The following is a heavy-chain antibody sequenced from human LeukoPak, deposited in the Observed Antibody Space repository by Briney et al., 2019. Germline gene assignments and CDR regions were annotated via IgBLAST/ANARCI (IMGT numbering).Heavy chain of an antibody. CDR1: GFTFNSYA. V-gene: IGHV3-64*01. D-gene: IGHD1-14*01. Sequence: GSLRLSCAASGFTFNSYAMHWVRQAPGKGLESVSVISSNGGTTYYANSVKGRFTISRDNSKNTLYLQMGSLRADDMAIYYCASAEPVYGDFWGQETLVTDSS. CDR2: ISSNGGTT. CDR3: ASAEPVYGDF. J-gene: IGHJ4*02.